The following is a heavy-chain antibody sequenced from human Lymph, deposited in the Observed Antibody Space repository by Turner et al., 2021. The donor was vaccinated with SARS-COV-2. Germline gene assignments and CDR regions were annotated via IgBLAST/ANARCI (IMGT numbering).Heavy chain of an antibody. J-gene: IGHJ4*02. Sequence: QVQRGESGGGGGQPGRSVRLTCAAAGFTFSSYGMHWVRQAPGKWLEGVASIWYDGSNKYYADSVKGRFTISRDNSKNTLYLQMNSLRAEDTAVYYCARQLWLRGTFDYWGQGTLVTVSS. CDR2: IWYDGSNK. CDR1: GFTFSSYG. D-gene: IGHD5-18*01. V-gene: IGHV3-33*01. CDR3: ARQLWLRGTFDY.